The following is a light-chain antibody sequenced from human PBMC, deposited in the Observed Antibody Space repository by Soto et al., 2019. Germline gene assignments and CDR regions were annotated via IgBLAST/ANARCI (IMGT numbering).Light chain of an antibody. J-gene: IGLJ2*01. Sequence: QSALTQPASVSGSPGQSITISCTGTSSDVGGYNYVSWYQQHPGKAPKLMIDEVSNRPSGVSNRFSGSKSGNTASLTISGLQAEDEADYDCSSYTSNSTLVVFGGGTKLTVL. CDR3: SSYTSNSTLVV. V-gene: IGLV2-14*01. CDR2: EVS. CDR1: SSDVGGYNY.